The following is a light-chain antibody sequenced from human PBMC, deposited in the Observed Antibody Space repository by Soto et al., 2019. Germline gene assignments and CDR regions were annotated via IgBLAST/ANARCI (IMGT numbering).Light chain of an antibody. CDR3: HQYATSPYT. J-gene: IGKJ5*01. CDR2: GAS. V-gene: IGKV3-20*01. Sequence: IVMTQSPATLSVYPGERATLSCRASQSVSSNLAWYQQKPGQAPRLLIYGASRRATGIPDRFSGSGSGTDFTLTISRLEPEDFAVYFCHQYATSPYTLGQGTRLEIK. CDR1: QSVSSN.